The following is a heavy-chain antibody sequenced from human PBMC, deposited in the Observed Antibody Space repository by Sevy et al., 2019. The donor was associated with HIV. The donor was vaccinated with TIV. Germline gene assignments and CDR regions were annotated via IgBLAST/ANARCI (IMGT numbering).Heavy chain of an antibody. Sequence: GGSLRLSCAASGFTFSSYEMNWVRQAPGKGLEWVSYISSSGSTIYYADSVKGRFIISRDNAKNSLYLQMNSLRAEDTAVYYCARLYNFWSGYSIISGGMDVWGQGTTVTVSS. CDR1: GFTFSSYE. J-gene: IGHJ6*02. V-gene: IGHV3-48*03. CDR2: ISSSGSTI. CDR3: ARLYNFWSGYSIISGGMDV. D-gene: IGHD3-3*01.